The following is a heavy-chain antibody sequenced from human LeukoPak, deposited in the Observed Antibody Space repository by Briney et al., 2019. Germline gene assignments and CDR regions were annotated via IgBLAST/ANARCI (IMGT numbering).Heavy chain of an antibody. Sequence: ASVKVSCKASGGTFRTSGVNWVRQAPGQRLEWMGCVIPVFGTANYAQKFQGRVTITADESTSTAYMELSSLRSEDTAVYYCARVGGAYYYDSSGYYLRYWGQGTLVTVSS. V-gene: IGHV1-69*13. CDR3: ARVGGAYYYDSSGYYLRY. CDR2: VIPVFGTA. CDR1: GGTFRTSG. J-gene: IGHJ4*02. D-gene: IGHD3-22*01.